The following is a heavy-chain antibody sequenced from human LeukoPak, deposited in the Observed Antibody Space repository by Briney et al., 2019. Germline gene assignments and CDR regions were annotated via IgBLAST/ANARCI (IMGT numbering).Heavy chain of an antibody. CDR2: IYYSGST. Sequence: QASETLSLTCTVSGGSISSSSYYWGWIRQPPGKGLEWIGSIYYSGSTYYNPSLKSRVTISVDTSKNQFSLKLSSVTAADTAVYYCARSAQGYVDYWGQGTLVTVSS. J-gene: IGHJ4*02. D-gene: IGHD2-2*01. V-gene: IGHV4-39*07. CDR1: GGSISSSSYY. CDR3: ARSAQGYVDY.